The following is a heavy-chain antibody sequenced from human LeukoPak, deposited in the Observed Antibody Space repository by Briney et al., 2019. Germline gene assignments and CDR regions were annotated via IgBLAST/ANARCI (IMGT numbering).Heavy chain of an antibody. Sequence: PSETLSLTCTVSGGSISSGDYYWSWIRQPPGKGLEYIGYIYYSGNTYYNPSLKSRVTISVDTSKNQFSLRLSSVTAADTAVYYCARGQALLRDYWGQGTLVTVSS. V-gene: IGHV4-30-4*02. CDR3: ARGQALLRDY. CDR2: IYYSGNT. J-gene: IGHJ4*02. CDR1: GGSISSGDYY. D-gene: IGHD3-22*01.